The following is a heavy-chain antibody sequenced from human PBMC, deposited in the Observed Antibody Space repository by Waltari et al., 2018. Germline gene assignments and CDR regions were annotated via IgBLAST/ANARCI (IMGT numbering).Heavy chain of an antibody. CDR3: TKGIDH. V-gene: IGHV3-23*01. J-gene: IGHJ4*02. Sequence: EVQLLESGGALVQPGGSLRLSCAASGFPFSNYAMNWVRQAPGKWLEVVSGVSASGGSTYYTVSVKGRFTVSRDNAKNTLYLQMNSLRVEDTAFYYCTKGIDHWGQGTLVTVSS. CDR1: GFPFSNYA. CDR2: VSASGGST.